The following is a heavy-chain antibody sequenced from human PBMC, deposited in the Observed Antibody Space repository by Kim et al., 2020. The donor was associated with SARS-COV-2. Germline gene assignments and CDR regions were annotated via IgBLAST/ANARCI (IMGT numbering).Heavy chain of an antibody. V-gene: IGHV3-23*01. Sequence: VEGRFTISRDNSKNTLYLRMNSLRADDAALYYCAKDRAAVITDYYYYMDVWGKGTAVTVSS. J-gene: IGHJ6*03. CDR3: AKDRAAVITDYYYYMDV. D-gene: IGHD4-17*01.